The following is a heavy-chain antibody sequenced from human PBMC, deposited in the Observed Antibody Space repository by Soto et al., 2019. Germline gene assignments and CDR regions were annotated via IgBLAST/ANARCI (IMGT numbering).Heavy chain of an antibody. CDR2: ISGSGGSA. J-gene: IGHJ5*02. D-gene: IGHD3-10*01. CDR1: GFTFSSYA. CDR3: AKDPHGSGSYYPNWFDP. V-gene: IGHV3-23*01. Sequence: GSLRLSCAASGFTFSSYAMSWVRQAPGKGLEWVSGISGSGGSAYYADSVKGRFTISRDNSKNTLYLQMNSLRAEDTAEYYCAKDPHGSGSYYPNWFDPWGQGTLVTVSS.